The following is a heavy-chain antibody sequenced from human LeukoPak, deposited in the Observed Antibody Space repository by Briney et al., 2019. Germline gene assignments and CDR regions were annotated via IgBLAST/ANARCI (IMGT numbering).Heavy chain of an antibody. CDR1: GFTFSSYS. CDR2: ISSSSYI. D-gene: IGHD5-24*01. V-gene: IGHV3-21*01. J-gene: IGHJ3*02. CDR3: AREFGDGYKLRRSDAFDI. Sequence: GGSLRLSCAASGFTFSSYSMNWVRQAPGKGLEWVSSISSSSYIYYADSVKGRFTISRDNAKNSLYLQMNSLRAEDTAVYYCAREFGDGYKLRRSDAFDIWGQGTMVTVSS.